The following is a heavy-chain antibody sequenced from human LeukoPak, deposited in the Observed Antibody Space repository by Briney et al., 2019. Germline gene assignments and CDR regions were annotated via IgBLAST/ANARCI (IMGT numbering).Heavy chain of an antibody. V-gene: IGHV4-59*01. CDR2: IYYRGRT. CDR3: WRNVDTTMKKDY. CDR1: GGSINGYY. Sequence: PSETVSLTCTVSGGSINGYYWSWIRQSPGKGLEWIGYIYYRGRTRYNHSLKSRVTMSLDTSKNQFSLRLSSVTAADTAVYYCWRNVDTTMKKDYWGQGTLVTVSS. D-gene: IGHD5-18*01. J-gene: IGHJ4*02.